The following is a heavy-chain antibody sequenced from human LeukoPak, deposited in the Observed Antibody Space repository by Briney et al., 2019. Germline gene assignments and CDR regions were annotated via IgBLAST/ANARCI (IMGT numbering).Heavy chain of an antibody. CDR3: ARHCSSTSCYTPLDIVATSY. V-gene: IGHV4-39*01. CDR1: GGSISSSSYY. J-gene: IGHJ4*02. D-gene: IGHD2-2*02. CDR2: IYYSGST. Sequence: SETLSLTCTVSGGSISSSSYYWGWIRQPPGKGLEWIGSIYYSGSTYYNPSLKSRVTISVDTSKNQFSLKLSSVTAADTAVYYCARHCSSTSCYTPLDIVATSYWGQGTLVTGSS.